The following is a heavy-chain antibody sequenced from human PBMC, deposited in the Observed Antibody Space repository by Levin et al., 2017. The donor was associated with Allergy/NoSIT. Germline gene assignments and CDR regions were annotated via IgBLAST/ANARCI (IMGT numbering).Heavy chain of an antibody. D-gene: IGHD3-10*01. J-gene: IGHJ6*02. V-gene: IGHV3-23*01. Sequence: SCKASGFTFSSYAMSWVRQAPGKGLEWVSAISGSGGSTYYADSVKGRFTISRDNSKNTLYLQMNSLRAEDTAVYYCAKRSPPRGITMRYYGMDVWGQGTTVTVSS. CDR3: AKRSPPRGITMRYYGMDV. CDR1: GFTFSSYA. CDR2: ISGSGGST.